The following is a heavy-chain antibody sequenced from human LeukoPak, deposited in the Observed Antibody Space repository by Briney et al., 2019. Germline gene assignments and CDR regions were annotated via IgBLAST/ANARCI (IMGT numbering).Heavy chain of an antibody. Sequence: SETLSLTCTVSGGSISSYYWSWIRQPPGKGLEWIGYIYYSGSTNYNPSLKSRVTISVDTSKNQFSLKLSSVTAADTAVYYCARDQDYYDSSGYDYYYYGMDVWGQGTTVTVSS. CDR1: GGSISSYY. CDR2: IYYSGST. D-gene: IGHD3-22*01. J-gene: IGHJ6*02. V-gene: IGHV4-59*12. CDR3: ARDQDYYDSSGYDYYYYGMDV.